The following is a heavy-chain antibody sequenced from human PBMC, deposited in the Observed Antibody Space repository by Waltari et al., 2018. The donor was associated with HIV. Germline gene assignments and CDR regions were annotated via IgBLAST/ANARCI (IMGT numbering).Heavy chain of an antibody. V-gene: IGHV1-2*02. CDR3: ARDQGGIAVAGTPGDY. CDR2: INPNSGGT. CDR1: GYTFTGDY. J-gene: IGHJ4*02. D-gene: IGHD6-19*01. Sequence: QVQLVQSGAEGKKPGASVKVSCRASGYTFTGDYMHWVRQAPGQGIEWMGWINPNSGGTNYAQKFQGRVTMTRDTSISTAYMELSRLRSDDTAVYYCARDQGGIAVAGTPGDYWGQGTLVTVSS.